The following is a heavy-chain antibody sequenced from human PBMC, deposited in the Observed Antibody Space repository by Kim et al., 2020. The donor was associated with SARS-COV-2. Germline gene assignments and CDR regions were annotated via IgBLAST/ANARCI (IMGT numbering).Heavy chain of an antibody. CDR3: AKVPGFWGGYYSWCDP. V-gene: IGHV3-23*01. D-gene: IGHD3-3*01. J-gene: IGHJ5*02. Sequence: SVKGRFTIARDNAKNTLYLQMNSLRAEDTAVYYCAKVPGFWGGYYSWCDPWGQGTLVTVSS.